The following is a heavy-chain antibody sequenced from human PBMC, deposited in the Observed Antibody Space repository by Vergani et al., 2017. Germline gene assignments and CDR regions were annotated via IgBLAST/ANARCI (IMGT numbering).Heavy chain of an antibody. J-gene: IGHJ6*03. CDR1: GFTFSSYA. CDR2: ISYDGSNK. D-gene: IGHD3-10*01. V-gene: IGHV3-30-3*01. Sequence: VQLLESGGGLVQPGGSLRLSCAASGFTFSSYAMHWVRQAPGKGLEWVAVISYDGSNKYYADSVKVRFTISRDNSKTTLYLQMNSLRAEDTAVYYCARDRGSLYMDVWGKGTTVTVSS. CDR3: ARDRGSLYMDV.